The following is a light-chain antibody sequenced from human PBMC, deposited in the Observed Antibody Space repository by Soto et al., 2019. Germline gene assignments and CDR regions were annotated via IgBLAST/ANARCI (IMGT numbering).Light chain of an antibody. CDR2: AAS. V-gene: IGKV1-17*01. J-gene: IGKJ1*01. CDR3: LQHYSFSWT. Sequence: DIHMTHSPSSLSASVVDRVTITCRASQGVGNSLGWYQQKPGKAPKRLIYAASSLQSGVPSRFSGSGSGTEFTLTISSLQPEDFATYYCLQHYSFSWTFGQGTKVDIK. CDR1: QGVGNS.